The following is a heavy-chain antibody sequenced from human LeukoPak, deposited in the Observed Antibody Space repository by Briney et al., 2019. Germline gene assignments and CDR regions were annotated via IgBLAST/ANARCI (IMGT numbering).Heavy chain of an antibody. Sequence: PGGSLRLSCAASGFTFSSYWMSWVRQAPGKGLEWVANIKQDGSEKYYVDSVKGRFTISRDNAKNSLYLQMNSLRAEDPAVYYCARDPMIAPAYFDYGGQGTLVTVSS. J-gene: IGHJ4*02. CDR3: ARDPMIAPAYFDY. CDR1: GFTFSSYW. V-gene: IGHV3-7*01. CDR2: IKQDGSEK. D-gene: IGHD3-22*01.